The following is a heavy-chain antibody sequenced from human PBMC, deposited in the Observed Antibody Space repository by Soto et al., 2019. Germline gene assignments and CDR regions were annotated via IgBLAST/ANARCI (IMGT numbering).Heavy chain of an antibody. CDR1: GGSFSGYY. V-gene: IGHV4-34*01. D-gene: IGHD2-2*02. CDR3: ARSGRRNCSSTSCYRVCDY. J-gene: IGHJ4*02. CDR2: INHSGST. Sequence: NPSETLSLTCAVYGGSFSGYYWSWIRQPPGKGLEWIGEINHSGSTNYNPSLKSRVTISVDTSKNQFSLKLSSVTAADTAVYYCARSGRRNCSSTSCYRVCDYWGQGTLVTVSS.